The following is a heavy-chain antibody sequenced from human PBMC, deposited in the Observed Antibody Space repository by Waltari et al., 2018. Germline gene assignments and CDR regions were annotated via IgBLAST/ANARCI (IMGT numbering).Heavy chain of an antibody. Sequence: EVQLVESGGGLVKPGGSLRLSCAASGFTFSSYSMNWVRQAPGKGLEWVSSISSSRSYIYYADSVKGRFTISRENAKNSRYLQMNRLRAEDTAVYYCARDTPVNYPEYFQHWGQGTLVTVSS. J-gene: IGHJ1*01. CDR3: ARDTPVNYPEYFQH. V-gene: IGHV3-21*01. D-gene: IGHD2-15*01. CDR2: ISSSRSYI. CDR1: GFTFSSYS.